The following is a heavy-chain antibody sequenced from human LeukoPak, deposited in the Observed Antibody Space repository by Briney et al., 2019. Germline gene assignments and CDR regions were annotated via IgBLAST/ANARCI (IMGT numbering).Heavy chain of an antibody. CDR1: GFTFSSYA. J-gene: IGHJ4*02. CDR2: ISGSGGST. D-gene: IGHD3-22*01. CDR3: AKHPPRVNRYYFDY. Sequence: PGGSLRLSCAASGFTFSSYAMSWVRQAPGKGLEWVSAISGSGGSTYYADSVKGRFTISRDNSKNTLYLQMNSLRAEDPAVSYCAKHPPRVNRYYFDYWGQGTLVTVSS. V-gene: IGHV3-23*01.